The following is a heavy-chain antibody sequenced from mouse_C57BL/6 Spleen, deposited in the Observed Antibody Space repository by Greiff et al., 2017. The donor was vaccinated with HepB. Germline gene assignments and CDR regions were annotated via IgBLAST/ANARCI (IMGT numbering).Heavy chain of an antibody. V-gene: IGHV1-55*01. J-gene: IGHJ4*01. CDR1: GYTFTSYW. CDR3: ARWGGSEGMDY. D-gene: IGHD1-1*02. Sequence: QVQLKQSGAELVKPGASVKMSCKASGYTFTSYWITWVKQRPGQGLEWIGDIYPGSGSTNYNEKFKSKATLTVDTSSSTAYMQLSSLTSEDSAVYYCARWGGSEGMDYWGQGTSVTVSS. CDR2: IYPGSGST.